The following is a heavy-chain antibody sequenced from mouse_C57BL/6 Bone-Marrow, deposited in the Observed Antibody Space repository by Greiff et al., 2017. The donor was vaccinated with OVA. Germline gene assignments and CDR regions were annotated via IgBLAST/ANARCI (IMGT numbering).Heavy chain of an antibody. Sequence: VQLQQPGAELVKPGASVKVSCKASGYAFTNYLLEWVKQRPGQGLEWIGVINPGSGGTNYNEKFKSKATLTVDTSSSTAYMQLSSLTSEDSAVYYCAREGYGFAYWGQGTTLTVSS. J-gene: IGHJ2*01. V-gene: IGHV1-54*01. CDR1: GYAFTNYL. CDR3: AREGYGFAY. CDR2: INPGSGGT. D-gene: IGHD2-2*01.